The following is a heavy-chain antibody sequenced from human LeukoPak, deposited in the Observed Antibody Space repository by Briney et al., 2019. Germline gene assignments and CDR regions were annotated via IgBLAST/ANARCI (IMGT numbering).Heavy chain of an antibody. V-gene: IGHV1-69*01. CDR2: IIPIFGTA. D-gene: IGHD3/OR15-3a*01. CDR1: GGTFSSYA. J-gene: IGHJ6*02. Sequence: GASVKVSCKASGGTFSSYAISWVRQAPGQGLEWMGGIIPIFGTANYAQKFQGRVTITADESTSTAYMELSSLRSEDTAVYYCARDFSTRNTYYYYGMDVWGQGTTVTVSS. CDR3: ARDFSTRNTYYYYGMDV.